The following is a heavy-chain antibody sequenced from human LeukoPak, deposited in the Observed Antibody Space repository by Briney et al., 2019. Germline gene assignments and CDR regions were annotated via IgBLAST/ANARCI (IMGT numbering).Heavy chain of an antibody. Sequence: SETLSLTCAVYGGSFSGYYWSWIRQPPGKGLEWIGEINHSGSTNYNPSLKSRDTISVDTSKNQFSLKLSSVTAADTAVYYCARRGGSAPHYFDYWGQGTLVTVSS. CDR3: ARRGGSAPHYFDY. D-gene: IGHD1-26*01. CDR1: GGSFSGYY. V-gene: IGHV4-34*01. J-gene: IGHJ4*02. CDR2: INHSGST.